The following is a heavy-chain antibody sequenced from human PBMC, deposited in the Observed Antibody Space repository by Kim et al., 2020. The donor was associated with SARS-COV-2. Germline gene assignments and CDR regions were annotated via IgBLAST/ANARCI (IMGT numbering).Heavy chain of an antibody. D-gene: IGHD6-13*01. Sequence: SETLSLTCTVSGGSISSGGYYWSWIRQHPGKGLEWIGYIYYSGSTYYNPSLKSRVTISVDTSKNQFSLKLSSVTAADTAVYYCAREMVLDRGILDYWGQGTLVTVSS. CDR3: AREMVLDRGILDY. V-gene: IGHV4-31*03. CDR2: IYYSGST. CDR1: GGSISSGGYY. J-gene: IGHJ4*02.